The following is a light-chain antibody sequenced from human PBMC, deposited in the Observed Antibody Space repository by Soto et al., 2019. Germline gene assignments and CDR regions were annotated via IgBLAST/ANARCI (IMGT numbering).Light chain of an antibody. CDR2: WAS. CDR3: QQYYSNPLT. V-gene: IGKV4-1*01. Sequence: DFVMTQSPDSLAVSLGERATINCKSSQSVLYDSNNKDYLAWYQQKAGHPPKLLIHWASTRQSGVPDRFSGSGSGTDFTLTISNLQAEDVAVYYCQQYYSNPLTFGQGTKLEIK. J-gene: IGKJ2*01. CDR1: QSVLYDSNNKDY.